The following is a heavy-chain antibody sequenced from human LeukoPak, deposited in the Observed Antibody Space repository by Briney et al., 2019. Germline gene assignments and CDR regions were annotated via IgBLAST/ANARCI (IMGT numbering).Heavy chain of an antibody. CDR3: ARGTYYYDSSGPYYYYYGMDV. V-gene: IGHV1-18*01. J-gene: IGHJ6*02. CDR1: GYTFTSYG. Sequence: GASVKVSCKASGYTFTSYGISWVRQAPGQGLEWMGWISAYNGNTNYAQKLQGRVTMTTDTSTSTAYMELRSLRSDDTAVYYCARGTYYYDSSGPYYYYYGMDVWGQGTTVTVSS. D-gene: IGHD3-22*01. CDR2: ISAYNGNT.